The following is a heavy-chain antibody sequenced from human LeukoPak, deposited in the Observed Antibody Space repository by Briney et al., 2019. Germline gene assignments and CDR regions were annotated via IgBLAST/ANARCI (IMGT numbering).Heavy chain of an antibody. Sequence: SETLSLTCTASGGSISSYYWSWIRQPPGKGLEWIGYIYYSGSTNYNPSLKSRVTISVDTSKNQFSLKLSSVTAADTAVYYCARLQGGPAQNWGQGTLVTVSS. V-gene: IGHV4-59*01. CDR1: GGSISSYY. D-gene: IGHD3-16*01. CDR2: IYYSGST. J-gene: IGHJ4*02. CDR3: ARLQGGPAQN.